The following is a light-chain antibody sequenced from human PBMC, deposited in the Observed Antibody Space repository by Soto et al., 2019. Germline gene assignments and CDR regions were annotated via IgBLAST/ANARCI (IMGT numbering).Light chain of an antibody. CDR2: DVS. J-gene: IGLJ1*01. V-gene: IGLV2-14*01. CDR3: SSYTSSSTYV. Sequence: QSVLTQPASVSGSPGQSITISCTGTSSDVGGYNYVSWYQQHPGKAPKLMIYDVSKRPSGVSNRVSGYKSGNTASLTISGLQAEDEADYYCSSYTSSSTYVFGTGTKLTVL. CDR1: SSDVGGYNY.